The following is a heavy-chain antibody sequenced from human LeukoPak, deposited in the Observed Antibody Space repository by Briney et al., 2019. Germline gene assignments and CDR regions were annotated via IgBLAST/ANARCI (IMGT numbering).Heavy chain of an antibody. CDR2: INWNSGTI. V-gene: IGHV3-9*01. Sequence: GRSLRLSCAASGFTFDDYAMHWVRQAPGKGLEWVSGINWNSGTIGYADSVKGRLTISRDNAKNSLYLQVSSLRTEDTALYYCAKDTQGMTGGFDYWGQGTLVTVSS. J-gene: IGHJ4*02. D-gene: IGHD4-23*01. CDR1: GFTFDDYA. CDR3: AKDTQGMTGGFDY.